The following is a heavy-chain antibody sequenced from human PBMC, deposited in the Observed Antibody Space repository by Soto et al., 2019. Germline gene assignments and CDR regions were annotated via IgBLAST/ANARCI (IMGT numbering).Heavy chain of an antibody. V-gene: IGHV1-18*01. J-gene: IGHJ6*02. D-gene: IGHD3-10*01. CDR2: ISAFNGNT. Sequence: VASVKVSCKTSGYTFTSYGFTWVRQAPGQGLEYMGWISAFNGNTNYAQKFQGRVTMTTDTSTSTAYMELRSLRSDDTAVYYCARDAMVRGVITPYYYYGMDVWGQGTTVTVSS. CDR1: GYTFTSYG. CDR3: ARDAMVRGVITPYYYYGMDV.